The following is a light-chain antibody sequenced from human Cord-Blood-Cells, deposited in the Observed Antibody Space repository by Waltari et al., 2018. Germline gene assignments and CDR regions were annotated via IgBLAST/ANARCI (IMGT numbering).Light chain of an antibody. V-gene: IGKV3-11*01. CDR1: QSVSSY. J-gene: IGKJ1*01. CDR2: DAS. CDR3: PQRSNWPWT. Sequence: EIVLTQSPATLSLSPGERATLSCRASQSVSSYLAWYQQKPGQAPRLLIYDASNRATGIPARFSGSGSGTDFTLTISSLEPEEFAVYYCPQRSNWPWTFGQGTKVEIK.